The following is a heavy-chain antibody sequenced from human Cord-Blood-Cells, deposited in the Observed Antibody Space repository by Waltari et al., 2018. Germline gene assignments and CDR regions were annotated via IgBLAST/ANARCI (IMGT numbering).Heavy chain of an antibody. V-gene: IGHV1-24*01. CDR1: GYTLTELS. D-gene: IGHD1-1*01. Sequence: QVQLVLSGAEVKQPGASVKVSCRVAGYTLTELSMHWVRQAPGKGLEWMGGFDPEYGETIYAQKFQGRVTMTEDTSTDTAYMELSSLRSEDTAVYYCATLERPPSITNWFDPWGQGTLVTVSS. CDR2: FDPEYGET. J-gene: IGHJ5*02. CDR3: ATLERPPSITNWFDP.